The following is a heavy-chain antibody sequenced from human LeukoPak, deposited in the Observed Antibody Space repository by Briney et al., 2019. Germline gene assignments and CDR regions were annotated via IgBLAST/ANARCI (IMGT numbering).Heavy chain of an antibody. V-gene: IGHV4-34*01. Sequence: SETLSLTCAVSGGSFSGDYWSWIRQPPGEGLEWIGEINHVGSTNYNPSLKSRVTESVDRSKSQFSLKLSSVTAADTAVYYCARHGLVAARHAFDIWGQGTVVTVSS. CDR3: ARHGLVAARHAFDI. D-gene: IGHD6-6*01. J-gene: IGHJ3*02. CDR2: INHVGST. CDR1: GGSFSGDY.